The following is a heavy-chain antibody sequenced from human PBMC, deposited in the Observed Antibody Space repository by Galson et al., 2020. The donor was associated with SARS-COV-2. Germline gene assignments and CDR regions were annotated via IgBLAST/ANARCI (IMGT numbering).Heavy chain of an antibody. CDR3: ARDDSSGYYGY. Sequence: SVQVSCQASGYTFTSYYMHWVRQPPGQGLEWMGIINPSGGSTSYAQKFQGRVTMTRDTSTSTVYMELSSLRSEDTAVYYCARDDSSGYYGYWGQGTLVTVSS. V-gene: IGHV1-46*01. J-gene: IGHJ4*02. CDR1: GYTFTSYY. D-gene: IGHD3-22*01. CDR2: INPSGGST.